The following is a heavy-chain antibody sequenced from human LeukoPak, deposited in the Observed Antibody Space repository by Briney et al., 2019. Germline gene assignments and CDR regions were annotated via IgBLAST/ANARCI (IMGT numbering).Heavy chain of an antibody. V-gene: IGHV3-53*01. J-gene: IGHJ4*02. Sequence: GGSLRLSCAASGVTVSSNFLSWVRQAPGKGLEWVSVIYSGGKTYYADSVKGRFTISRDNSKNTLYLQMNSLRAEDTAVYYCARGADRWNYFDYWGQGTLVTVSS. D-gene: IGHD4-23*01. CDR3: ARGADRWNYFDY. CDR2: IYSGGKT. CDR1: GVTVSSNF.